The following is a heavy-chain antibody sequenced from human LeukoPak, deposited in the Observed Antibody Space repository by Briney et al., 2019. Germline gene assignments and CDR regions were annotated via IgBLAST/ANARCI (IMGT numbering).Heavy chain of an antibody. CDR2: IYYSGST. D-gene: IGHD6-6*01. CDR3: ARHRIAARLDY. CDR1: GDSVSSGGYY. Sequence: SETLSLTCIVSGDSVSSGGYYWSWIRQPPGKGLEWIGYIYYSGSTNYNPSLKSRVTISVDTSKNQFSLKLSSVTAADTAVYYCARHRIAARLDYWGQGTLVTVSS. V-gene: IGHV4-61*08. J-gene: IGHJ4*02.